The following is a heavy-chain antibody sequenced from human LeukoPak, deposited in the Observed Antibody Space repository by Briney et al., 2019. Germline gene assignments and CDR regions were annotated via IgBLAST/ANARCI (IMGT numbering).Heavy chain of an antibody. Sequence: SVKVSCKASGGTLSRYAISWVRQAPGQGPEWMGGIVPIFGTTNYAQKFQGRVTITADESTSTAYMELSSLRSEDTAVYYCARIVGIASRGYFDYWGQGTLVTVSS. D-gene: IGHD3-10*01. CDR2: IVPIFGTT. CDR3: ARIVGIASRGYFDY. V-gene: IGHV1-69*13. CDR1: GGTLSRYA. J-gene: IGHJ4*02.